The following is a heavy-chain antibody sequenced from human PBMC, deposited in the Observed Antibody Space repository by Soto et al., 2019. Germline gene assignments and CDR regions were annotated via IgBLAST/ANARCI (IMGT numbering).Heavy chain of an antibody. CDR2: IIPIAGTP. V-gene: IGHV1-69*14. Sequence: QVQLVQSGAEVKTPGSSVTVSCKASGDTFTPYAVSWVRQAPGQGLEWMGGIIPIAGTPTYAQKFQGRVTITDDTSTSTTSMELSTLTSEDTAVYYCSRGYCVSTSCHSLDSWGQGTPVTVSS. D-gene: IGHD2-15*01. CDR3: SRGYCVSTSCHSLDS. J-gene: IGHJ4*02. CDR1: GDTFTPYA.